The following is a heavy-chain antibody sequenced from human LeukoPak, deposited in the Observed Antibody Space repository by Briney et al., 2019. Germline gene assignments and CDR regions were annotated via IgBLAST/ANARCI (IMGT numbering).Heavy chain of an antibody. V-gene: IGHV3-23*01. CDR1: GFTFSSYA. CDR3: AKEGNGDYSYYYYYYGMDV. CDR2: ISGSGGST. D-gene: IGHD4-17*01. Sequence: GGSLRLSCPASGFTFSSYAMSWVRQAPGKGLEWVSAISGSGGSTYYADSVKGRFTISRDNSKNTLYLQMNSLRAEDTAVYYCAKEGNGDYSYYYYYYGMDVWGQGTTVTVSS. J-gene: IGHJ6*02.